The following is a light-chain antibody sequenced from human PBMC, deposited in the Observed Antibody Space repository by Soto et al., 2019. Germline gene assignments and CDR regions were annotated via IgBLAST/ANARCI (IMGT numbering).Light chain of an antibody. CDR1: SSDVGGYNY. CDR2: DVT. CDR3: SSYKSSSTRV. Sequence: QSVLTQPASVSGSPGQSIAISCTGTSSDVGGYNYVSWYQQHPGKAPKLMIYDVTNRPSGVSSRFSGSKSGNTASLTISGLQAEDKADYYCSSYKSSSTRVFGTGTKVTVL. V-gene: IGLV2-14*01. J-gene: IGLJ1*01.